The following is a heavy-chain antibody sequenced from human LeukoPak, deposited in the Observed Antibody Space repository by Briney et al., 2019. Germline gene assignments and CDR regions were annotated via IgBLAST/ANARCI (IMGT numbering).Heavy chain of an antibody. J-gene: IGHJ4*02. CDR2: IYYTGST. V-gene: IGHV4-39*01. D-gene: IGHD1-26*01. CDR3: ARRGGSGRAFDY. CDR1: GASISGGTYY. Sequence: LETLSLTCSVSGASISGGTYYWGWIRQPPGKGLEWIGSIYYTGSTYDNPSLKSRVTISVDTSKNQFSLKLSSVTAADTAVYYCARRGGSGRAFDYWGQGTLVTVSS.